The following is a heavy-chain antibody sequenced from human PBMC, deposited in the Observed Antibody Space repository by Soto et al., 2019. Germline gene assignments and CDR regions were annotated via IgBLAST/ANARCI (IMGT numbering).Heavy chain of an antibody. Sequence: QVQLVQSGAEVKKPGASVKVSCKVSGYTLTALSMHWVRQAPGKGREWMGGFDPEDGDTIYAQKFEGRVTMNEDTSTDTAYMELSSLRSEDTAVYYCATDRVVGATIDAFDICGQGTMVAVSS. D-gene: IGHD1-26*01. CDR1: GYTLTALS. V-gene: IGHV1-24*01. J-gene: IGHJ3*02. CDR3: ATDRVVGATIDAFDI. CDR2: FDPEDGDT.